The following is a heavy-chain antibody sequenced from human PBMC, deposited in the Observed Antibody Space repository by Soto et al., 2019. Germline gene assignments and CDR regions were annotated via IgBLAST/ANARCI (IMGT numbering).Heavy chain of an antibody. J-gene: IGHJ4*02. CDR1: GITFRSRV. Sequence: EVQLLESGGDLVQPGGSLRLSCVASGITFRSRVMSWVRQAPGEGLEWVSSITDDGGDTKYADSVRGRFTISRDNSKNTLYLQMTSLRAEDSAVYYCARGSKESYPGSRIFDFWGRGTLVTVSS. CDR3: ARGSKESYPGSRIFDF. V-gene: IGHV3-23*01. CDR2: ITDDGGDT. D-gene: IGHD3-10*01.